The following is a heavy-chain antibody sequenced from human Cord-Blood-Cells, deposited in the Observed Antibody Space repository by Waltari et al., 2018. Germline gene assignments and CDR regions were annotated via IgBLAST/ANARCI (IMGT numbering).Heavy chain of an antibody. V-gene: IGHV1-69*01. J-gene: IGHJ4*02. CDR1: GATLSSFA. D-gene: IGHD1-26*01. Sequence: QVQLVQSGAEVKKPGTSVKVSSKASGATLSSFALSWVRAAPGQGLEWMGGIIPIFGTANYAQKFQGRVTITADESTSTAYMELSSLRSEDTAVYYCARQTGYRGSYPDYWGQGTLVTVSS. CDR2: IIPIFGTA. CDR3: ARQTGYRGSYPDY.